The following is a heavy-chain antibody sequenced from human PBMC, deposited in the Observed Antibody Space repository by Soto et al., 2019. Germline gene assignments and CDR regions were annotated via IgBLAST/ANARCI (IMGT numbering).Heavy chain of an antibody. CDR3: ARGEDWCSGGSCYSGCGY. D-gene: IGHD2-15*01. CDR2: IIPIFGTA. CDR1: GGTFSSYA. J-gene: IGHJ4*02. Sequence: QVQLVQSGAEVKKPGSSVKVSCKASGGTFSSYAISWGRQAPGQGLEWMGGIIPIFGTANYAQKFQGRVTITADEATSTAYMELSSLRSEDTAVYYCARGEDWCSGGSCYSGCGYWGQGTLVTVSS. V-gene: IGHV1-69*01.